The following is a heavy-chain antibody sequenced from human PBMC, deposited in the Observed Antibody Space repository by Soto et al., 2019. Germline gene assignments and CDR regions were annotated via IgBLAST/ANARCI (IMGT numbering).Heavy chain of an antibody. CDR3: ARYYYDSSGYYGDY. CDR2: IIPILGIA. V-gene: IGHV1-69*02. CDR1: GGTFSSYT. J-gene: IGHJ4*02. D-gene: IGHD3-22*01. Sequence: QVQLVQSGAEVKKPGSSVKVSCKASGGTFSSYTISWVRQAPGQGLEWMGRIIPILGIANYAQKFQGRATITADKSTSTAYMELSSLRSEDTAVYYCARYYYDSSGYYGDYWGQGTLVTVSS.